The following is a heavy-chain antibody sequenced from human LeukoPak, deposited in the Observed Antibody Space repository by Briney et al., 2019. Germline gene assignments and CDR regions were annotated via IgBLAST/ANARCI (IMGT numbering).Heavy chain of an antibody. D-gene: IGHD5-18*01. CDR2: INPSGGST. V-gene: IGHV1-46*01. J-gene: IGHJ4*02. CDR1: GYTFTSYY. Sequence: ASVKASCKASGYTFTSYYMHWVRQAPGQGLEWMGIINPSGGSTSYAQKFQGRVTMTRDMSTSTVYMELSSLRSEDTAVYYCARGIQLWLISFEIFDYWGQGTLVTVSS. CDR3: ARGIQLWLISFEIFDY.